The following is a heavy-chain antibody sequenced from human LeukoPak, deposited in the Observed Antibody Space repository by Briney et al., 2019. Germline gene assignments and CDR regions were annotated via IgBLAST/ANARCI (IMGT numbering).Heavy chain of an antibody. J-gene: IGHJ4*02. CDR3: ARAVIYSSSYIDY. D-gene: IGHD6-13*01. V-gene: IGHV4-34*01. Sequence: PSETLSLTCAVYGGSFSGYYWSWIRQPPGKGLEWIGEINHSGSTIYNPSLKSRVAISVDTSKNQFSLKLSSVTAADTAVYYCARAVIYSSSYIDYWGQGTLVTVSS. CDR2: INHSGST. CDR1: GGSFSGYY.